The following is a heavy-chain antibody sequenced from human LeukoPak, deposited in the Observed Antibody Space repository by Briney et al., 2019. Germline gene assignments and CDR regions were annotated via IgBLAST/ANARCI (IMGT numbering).Heavy chain of an antibody. CDR2: INEDGSET. CDR3: ARVDAHGAFDI. J-gene: IGHJ3*02. D-gene: IGHD2-2*01. V-gene: IGHV3-7*01. CDR1: GFNFNTHW. Sequence: GGSLRLSCVASGFNFNTHWMSWVRQAPGKGLEWVANINEDGSETYYVDSVKGRFTISRDNAKNSLYLQMNSLRAEDTAVYYCARVDAHGAFDIWGQGTMVTVSS.